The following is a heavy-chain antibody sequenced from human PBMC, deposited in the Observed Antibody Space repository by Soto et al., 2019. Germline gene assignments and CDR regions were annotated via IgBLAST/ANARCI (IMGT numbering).Heavy chain of an antibody. CDR2: IYPGDSDT. J-gene: IGHJ5*02. CDR1: GYSFTSYW. V-gene: IGHV5-51*01. D-gene: IGHD3-3*01. Sequence: PGESLKISCKGSGYSFTSYWIGWVRQMPGKGLEWMGIIYPGDSDTRYSPSFQGQVTISADKSISTAYLQWSSLKASDTAMYYCARTYYDFWSGYYLGTRGFDPWGQGTLVTVSS. CDR3: ARTYYDFWSGYYLGTRGFDP.